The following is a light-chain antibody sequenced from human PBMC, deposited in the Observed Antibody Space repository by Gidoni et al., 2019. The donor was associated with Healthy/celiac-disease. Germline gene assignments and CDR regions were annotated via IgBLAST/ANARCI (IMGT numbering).Light chain of an antibody. CDR1: QGISSY. CDR2: AAS. CDR3: QQLNSYPMVT. V-gene: IGKV1-9*01. Sequence: IQLTPSPSSLSASVGDRVTITCRASQGISSYLAWYQQKPGKAPKLLIYAASTLQSGVPSRFSGSGSGTDFTLTISSLQPEDFATYYCQQLNSYPMVTFGPGTKVDIK. J-gene: IGKJ3*01.